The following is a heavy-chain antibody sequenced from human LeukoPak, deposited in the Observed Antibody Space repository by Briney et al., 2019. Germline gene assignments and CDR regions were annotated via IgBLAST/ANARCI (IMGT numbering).Heavy chain of an antibody. CDR2: IWSDGRDK. V-gene: IGHV3-33*01. CDR1: GXTFSSYG. CDR3: ARDDYITSSLDY. J-gene: IGHJ4*02. Sequence: GGSLRLSCATSGXTFSSYGMHWVRQAPGKGLEWVAVIWSDGRDKFCADSVTGRFIISRDNTKNTLYLQMNSLTAEDTAVYYCARDDYITSSLDYWGQGTLVTVSS. D-gene: IGHD1-20*01.